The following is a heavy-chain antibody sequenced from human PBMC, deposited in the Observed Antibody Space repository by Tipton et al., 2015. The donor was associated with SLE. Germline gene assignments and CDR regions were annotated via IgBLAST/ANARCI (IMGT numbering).Heavy chain of an antibody. J-gene: IGHJ4*02. CDR3: ARTHCGNDCHYAAEASLTHRKFDY. CDR2: INTDGTGT. V-gene: IGHV3-74*01. D-gene: IGHD2-21*01. Sequence: SLRLSCAASGFTFDNFWMHWVRQTPGKGLVWVSRINTDGTGTRYADSVRGRFTTSRDNAENTLYLQMNSLRAEDTAVYYCARTHCGNDCHYAAEASLTHRKFDYWGQGTLVTVSS. CDR1: GFTFDNFW.